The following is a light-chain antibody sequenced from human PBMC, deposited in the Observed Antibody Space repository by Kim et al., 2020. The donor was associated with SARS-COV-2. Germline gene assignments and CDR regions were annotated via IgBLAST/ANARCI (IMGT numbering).Light chain of an antibody. CDR1: KLEEKF. CDR3: RTWDSSTVV. V-gene: IGLV3-1*01. CDR2: EDT. J-gene: IGLJ3*02. Sequence: SYELTQPPSVSVSPGQAASITCSGDKLEEKFASWFQQKPGQSPVLVIYEDTKRPSGIPERISGSTSGNTATLTISGTQAMDEADYYCRTWDSSTVVFGGG.